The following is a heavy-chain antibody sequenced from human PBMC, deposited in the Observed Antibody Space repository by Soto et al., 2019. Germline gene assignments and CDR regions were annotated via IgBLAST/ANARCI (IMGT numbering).Heavy chain of an antibody. CDR3: AREYFSSTSCLNWFDP. Sequence: EVQLVESGGGLVQPGGSLRLSCAASGFTFSSYSMNWVRQAPGKGLEWVSYISSSSSTIYYADSVKGRFTISRDNATNSLYLQMNSLRAEDTAVYYCAREYFSSTSCLNWFDPWGKGTLVTVSS. D-gene: IGHD2-2*01. V-gene: IGHV3-48*01. CDR1: GFTFSSYS. CDR2: ISSSSSTI. J-gene: IGHJ5*02.